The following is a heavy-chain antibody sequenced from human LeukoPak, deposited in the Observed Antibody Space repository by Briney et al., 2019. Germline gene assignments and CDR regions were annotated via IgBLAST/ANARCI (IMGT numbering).Heavy chain of an antibody. CDR3: ASSYNSSGYYYSMSDY. Sequence: GGSLRLSCAASGFTFSSYSMNWVRQAPGKGLEWVSYISSSSSTIYYADSVKGRFTISRDNAKNSLYLQMNSLRDEDTAVYYGASSYNSSGYYYSMSDYWGQGTLVTVSS. CDR2: ISSSSSTI. V-gene: IGHV3-48*02. D-gene: IGHD3-22*01. CDR1: GFTFSSYS. J-gene: IGHJ4*02.